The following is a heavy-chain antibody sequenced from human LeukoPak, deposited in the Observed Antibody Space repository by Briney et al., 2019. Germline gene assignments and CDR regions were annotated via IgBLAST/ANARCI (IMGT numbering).Heavy chain of an antibody. V-gene: IGHV3-23*01. D-gene: IGHD1-26*01. Sequence: PGGSLRLSCAASGFTFSAFGMNWVRQAPGKGLEWVSTITNSGDSTYYVDSVKGRFTISRDNSKNTLYLQMNSLRAEDTAAYYCARDLSGKYCVDSWGQGTLVTVSS. J-gene: IGHJ4*02. CDR1: GFTFSAFG. CDR2: ITNSGDST. CDR3: ARDLSGKYCVDS.